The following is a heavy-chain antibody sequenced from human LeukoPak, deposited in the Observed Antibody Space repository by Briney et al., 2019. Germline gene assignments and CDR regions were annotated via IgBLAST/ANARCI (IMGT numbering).Heavy chain of an antibody. CDR3: ARAVLGSGWYLNYYFDY. CDR1: GFTFDDYG. D-gene: IGHD6-19*01. Sequence: PGGSLSLSCAASGFTFDDYGMSWVRQAPGKGLEWVSGINWNGGSTGYADSVKGRFTISRDNAKNSLYLQMNSLRAEDTALYYCARAVLGSGWYLNYYFDYWGQGTLVTVSS. CDR2: INWNGGST. J-gene: IGHJ4*02. V-gene: IGHV3-20*04.